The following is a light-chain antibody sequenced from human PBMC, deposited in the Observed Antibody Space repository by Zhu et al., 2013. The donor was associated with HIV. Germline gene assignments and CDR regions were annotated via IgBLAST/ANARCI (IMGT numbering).Light chain of an antibody. J-gene: IGKJ4*01. CDR3: QQYYHYPLT. V-gene: IGKV1-5*01. Sequence: DTQMTQSPSTLSASVGDRVTMTCRASQSVSTWVAWYQQKPGQAPTVLIYHDSSLMSGVPSRFTGSGSGTDFTLTISCLQSDDFATYFCQQYYHYPLTFGGGTKVAI. CDR1: QSVSTW. CDR2: HDS.